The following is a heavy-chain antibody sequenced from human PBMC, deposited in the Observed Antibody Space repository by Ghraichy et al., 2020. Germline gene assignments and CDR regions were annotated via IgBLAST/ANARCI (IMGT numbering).Heavy chain of an antibody. CDR1: GFTFSSYA. CDR2: ISGSGGST. J-gene: IGHJ4*02. Sequence: GGSLRLSCAASGFTFSSYAMSWVRQAPGKGLEWVSAISGSGGSTYYADSVKGRFTISRDNSKNTLYLQMNSLRAEDTAVYYCAKDRLRAQLWWDFDYWGQGTLVTVSS. CDR3: AKDRLRAQLWWDFDY. D-gene: IGHD5-18*01. V-gene: IGHV3-23*01.